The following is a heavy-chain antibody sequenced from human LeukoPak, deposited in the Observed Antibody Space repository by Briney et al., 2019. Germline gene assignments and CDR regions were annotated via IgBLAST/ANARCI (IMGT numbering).Heavy chain of an antibody. J-gene: IGHJ4*02. CDR3: ARVLPITPYFDY. D-gene: IGHD1-20*01. CDR1: GGSFSGYY. V-gene: IGHV4-34*01. CDR2: INHSGST. Sequence: SETLSLTCAVYGGSFSGYYWSWIRQPPGKGLEWIGEINHSGSTNYNPSLKSRVNISVDTSKNQFSLKLSSVTAADTAVYYCARVLPITPYFDYWGQGTLVTVSS.